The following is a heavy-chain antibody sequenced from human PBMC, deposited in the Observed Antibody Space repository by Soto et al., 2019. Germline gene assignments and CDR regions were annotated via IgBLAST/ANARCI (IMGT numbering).Heavy chain of an antibody. D-gene: IGHD6-19*01. V-gene: IGHV4-61*01. CDR3: ARSYSSGWTAPYYFDY. CDR2: IYYSGST. J-gene: IGHJ4*02. Sequence: SETLSLTCTVSGGPVSSGSYYWSWIRQPPGKGLEWIGYIYYSGSTNYNPSLKSRVTISVDTSKNQFSLKLSSVTAADTAVYYCARSYSSGWTAPYYFDYWGQGTLVTVSS. CDR1: GGPVSSGSYY.